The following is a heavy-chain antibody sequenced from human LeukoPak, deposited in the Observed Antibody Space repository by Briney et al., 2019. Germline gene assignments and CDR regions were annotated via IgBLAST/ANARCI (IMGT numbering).Heavy chain of an antibody. CDR1: GGTFSSYA. Sequence: SVKVSCKASGGTFSSYAISWVRQAPGQGLEWMGGIIPIFGTANYAQKFQGRVTITADESTSTAYMELSSLRSEDTAVYYCARTWTDCSSTSCYTPYFDYWGQGTLVTVSS. V-gene: IGHV1-69*01. J-gene: IGHJ4*02. CDR2: IIPIFGTA. D-gene: IGHD2-2*02. CDR3: ARTWTDCSSTSCYTPYFDY.